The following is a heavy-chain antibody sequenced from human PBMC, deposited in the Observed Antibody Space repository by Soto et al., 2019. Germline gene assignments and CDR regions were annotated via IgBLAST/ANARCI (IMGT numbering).Heavy chain of an antibody. V-gene: IGHV3-48*01. CDR3: AFAHERITFDY. CDR2: ITSTSSTI. CDR1: GFTFSSYS. J-gene: IGHJ4*02. Sequence: PGGSLRLSCAASGFTFSSYSMNWVPQAPGKGLEWLSYITSTSSTIYYADSVMGRFTISRDNAKNSLFLQMDSLRAEDTAVYYCAFAHERITFDYWGQGTLVTVSS. D-gene: IGHD1-20*01.